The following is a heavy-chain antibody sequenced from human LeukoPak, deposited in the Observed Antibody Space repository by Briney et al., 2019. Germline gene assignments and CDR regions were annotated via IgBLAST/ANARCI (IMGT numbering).Heavy chain of an antibody. D-gene: IGHD3-22*01. V-gene: IGHV3-30*04. Sequence: RSGRSLRLSCAASGFTFSSYAMHWVRQAPGRGLEWLAVISYDGSNKYYADSVKGRFTISRDNSKNTLYLQMNSLRAEDTAVYYCATNYYDSSGYYYVPYYWGQGTLVTVSS. J-gene: IGHJ4*02. CDR3: ATNYYDSSGYYYVPYY. CDR1: GFTFSSYA. CDR2: ISYDGSNK.